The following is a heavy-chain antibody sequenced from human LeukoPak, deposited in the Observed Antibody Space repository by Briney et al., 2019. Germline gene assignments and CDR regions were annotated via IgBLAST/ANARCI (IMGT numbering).Heavy chain of an antibody. V-gene: IGHV6-1*01. J-gene: IGHJ5*02. CDR2: TYYRSKWHN. CDR1: GDSVSSNSAS. CDR3: TRDPPWWP. D-gene: IGHD2-15*01. Sequence: SQTLSLTCAISGDSVSSNSASWNWIRQSPSRGLEWLGRTYYRSKWHNEYAVSVKGRITVNPDTSKNQFTLQLNSVTPDDTAVYYCTRDPPWWPWGQGTLVTVSS.